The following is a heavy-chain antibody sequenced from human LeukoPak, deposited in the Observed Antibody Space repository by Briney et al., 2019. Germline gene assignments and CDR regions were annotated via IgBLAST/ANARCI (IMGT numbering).Heavy chain of an antibody. Sequence: GGSLRLSCAASGFTFSTYWMSWVRQAPGKGLEWVANIKQDGSEKYYVASVKGRFTISRDNAKNSLYLQMISLRAEDTAVYYCASEESGYDLDCWGQGTLVTVSS. CDR3: ASEESGYDLDC. D-gene: IGHD5-12*01. CDR2: IKQDGSEK. V-gene: IGHV3-7*04. CDR1: GFTFSTYW. J-gene: IGHJ4*02.